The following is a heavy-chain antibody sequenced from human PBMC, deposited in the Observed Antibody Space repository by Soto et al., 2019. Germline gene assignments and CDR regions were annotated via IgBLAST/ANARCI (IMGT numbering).Heavy chain of an antibody. CDR2: IIPLFGTA. CDR3: ATELGENPASPFDA. V-gene: IGHV1-69*01. J-gene: IGHJ4*02. CDR1: GVTFSSET. D-gene: IGHD3-10*01. Sequence: QVQLVQSGADVKKPGSSVKVSCQASGVTFSSETLGWVRQAPGQGLEWVGGIIPLFGTASYAQKFQGRDTSTADESTSTVYMELSSLRSDDTAVYFCATELGENPASPFDAWGQGTLVTVSS.